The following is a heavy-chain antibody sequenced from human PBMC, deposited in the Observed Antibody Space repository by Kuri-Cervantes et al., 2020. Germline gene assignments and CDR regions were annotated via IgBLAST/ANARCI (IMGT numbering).Heavy chain of an antibody. V-gene: IGHV4-4*07. J-gene: IGHJ6*02. CDR1: GGSISSYY. D-gene: IGHD6-13*01. Sequence: GSLRLSCTVSGGSISSYYWSWIRQPAGKGLEWIGRIYYSGSTYYNPSLKSRVTIPVDTSKNQFSLKLSSVTAADTAVYYCARAIAAAGYYYYGMDVWGQGTTVTVSS. CDR3: ARAIAAAGYYYYGMDV. CDR2: IYYSGST.